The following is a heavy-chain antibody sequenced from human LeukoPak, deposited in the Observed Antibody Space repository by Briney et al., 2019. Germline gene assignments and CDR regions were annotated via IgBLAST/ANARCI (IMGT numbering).Heavy chain of an antibody. CDR1: GYSFTSDY. Sequence: ASVKVSCKALGYSFTSDYIHWVRQAPGQGLEWMGNIHARGGSARYAQKVQGRVTMNTDTSTSTVYMEVSRLTSEDPAVYYCARHFVNYYEPSGDALDIWGQGTMVTVSS. V-gene: IGHV1-46*01. D-gene: IGHD3-22*01. CDR2: IHARGGSA. J-gene: IGHJ3*02. CDR3: ARHFVNYYEPSGDALDI.